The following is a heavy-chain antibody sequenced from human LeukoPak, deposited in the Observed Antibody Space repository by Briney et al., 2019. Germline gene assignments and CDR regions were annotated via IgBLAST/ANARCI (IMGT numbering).Heavy chain of an antibody. J-gene: IGHJ4*02. CDR2: IYHGGST. CDR3: TRLAGSSGYGY. Sequence: SETLSLTCTVSGGSISSGYYWGWIRQSPGKGLEWIGSIYHGGSTYYNPSLKSRVTISVDTSKNQFSLKLSSVTAADTAVYYCTRLAGSSGYGYWGQGTLVTVSS. D-gene: IGHD6-25*01. CDR1: GGSISSGYY. V-gene: IGHV4-38-2*02.